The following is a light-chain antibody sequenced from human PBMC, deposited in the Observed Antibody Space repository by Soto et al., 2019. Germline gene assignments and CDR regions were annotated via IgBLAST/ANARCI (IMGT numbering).Light chain of an antibody. CDR3: SSYTSSSTLAV. CDR1: STDVGGYNY. V-gene: IGLV2-14*01. J-gene: IGLJ1*01. Sequence: QSVLAQPSSVSGSPGQSITISCTETSTDVGGYNYVSWYQHHSGKAPKLLIYEVTNRPSGISDRFSGSKSVNTASLTISGLQAEDEADYYCSSYTSSSTLAVFGTGTKVTVL. CDR2: EVT.